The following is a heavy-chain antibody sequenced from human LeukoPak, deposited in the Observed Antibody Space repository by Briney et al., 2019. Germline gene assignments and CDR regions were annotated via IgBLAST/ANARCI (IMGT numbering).Heavy chain of an antibody. D-gene: IGHD3-22*01. V-gene: IGHV3-30*04. CDR2: ISYDGSNK. CDR1: GFTFSSYA. Sequence: GGSLRLSCAASGFTFSSYAMHWVRQAPGKGLEWVAVISYDGSNKYYADSVKGRFTISRDNSKNTLYLQMSSLRAEDTAVYYCTRTTYYYDSSGYYVAFDIWGQGTMVTVSS. J-gene: IGHJ3*02. CDR3: TRTTYYYDSSGYYVAFDI.